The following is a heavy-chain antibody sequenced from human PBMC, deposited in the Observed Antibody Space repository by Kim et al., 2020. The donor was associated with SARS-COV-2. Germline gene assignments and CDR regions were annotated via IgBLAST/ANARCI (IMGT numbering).Heavy chain of an antibody. Sequence: GGSLRLSCAASGFAFSSCGMSWVRQAPGKGLEWVSVIYSDGSGRYLEYSVSSRTIITKNNTNTTYFHMNSIIADDTTAYYYARGSSINWFASWD. CDR1: GFAFSSCG. CDR2: IYSDGSGR. V-gene: IGHV3-23*03. J-gene: IGHJ5*01. CDR3: ARGSSINWFAS. D-gene: IGHD3-16*01.